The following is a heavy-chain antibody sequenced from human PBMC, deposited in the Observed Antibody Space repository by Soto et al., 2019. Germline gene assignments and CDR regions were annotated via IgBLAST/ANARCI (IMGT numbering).Heavy chain of an antibody. CDR2: IGAGSDGI. Sequence: GGSLRLSCAASGFTFSIYAVAWIRQTPGKGLEWVSVIGAGSDGIQYVDSVKGRFSISRDNFKNTLYLHMNSLRAEDTAIYYCAKYSTSGPSRFFDLWGQGTLVTVSS. CDR3: AKYSTSGPSRFFDL. CDR1: GFTFSIYA. J-gene: IGHJ4*02. V-gene: IGHV3-23*01. D-gene: IGHD5-12*01.